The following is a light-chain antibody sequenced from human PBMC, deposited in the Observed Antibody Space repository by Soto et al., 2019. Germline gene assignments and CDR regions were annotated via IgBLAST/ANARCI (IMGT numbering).Light chain of an antibody. J-gene: IGLJ2*01. CDR3: QSYDGGLSGSNVV. CDR2: GNS. CDR1: SANIGAGYD. V-gene: IGLV1-40*01. Sequence: QSVLTQPPSVSGAPGQRVTISCTGSSANIGAGYDVHWYQQLPGTAPKLLIYGNSDRPSGVPDRFSGSKSSTSASLAITGLQAEDEADYYCQSYDGGLSGSNVVFGGGTKLTVL.